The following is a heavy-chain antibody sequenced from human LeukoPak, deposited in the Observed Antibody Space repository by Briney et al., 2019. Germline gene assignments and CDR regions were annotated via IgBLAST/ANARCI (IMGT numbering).Heavy chain of an antibody. V-gene: IGHV1-2*06. D-gene: IGHD6-19*01. CDR2: INPNSGGT. Sequence: ASVKVSCKASGYTFTGYYMHWVRQAPGQGLEWMGRINPNSGGTNYAQKFQGRVTITRDTSISTAYMELSRLRSRATAMFYCSRYLAVGGIMSWGQGTLVTVSS. CDR1: GYTFTGYY. J-gene: IGHJ5*02. CDR3: SRYLAVGGIMS.